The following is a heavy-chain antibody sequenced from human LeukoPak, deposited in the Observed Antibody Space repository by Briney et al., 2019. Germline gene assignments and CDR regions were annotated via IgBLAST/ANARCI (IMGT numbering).Heavy chain of an antibody. CDR2: IYTSETT. V-gene: IGHV4-61*09. CDR1: GGSMSSGSYY. D-gene: IGHD1-26*01. J-gene: IGHJ4*02. Sequence: PSETLSLTCSVSGGSMSSGSYYWSWIRQPAGKGLEWIGHIYTSETTNYNPSLKSRVTISVDTSKNQFSLKLSSVTAADTAVYYCASGGATDFDYWGQGTLVTVSS. CDR3: ASGGATDFDY.